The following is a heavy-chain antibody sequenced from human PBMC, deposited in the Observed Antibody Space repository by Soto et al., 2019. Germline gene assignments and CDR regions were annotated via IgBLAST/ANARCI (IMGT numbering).Heavy chain of an antibody. CDR3: ARVRVVVPAAISRYYYYGMDV. J-gene: IGHJ6*02. Sequence: SETLSLTCTVSGGSISSGDYYWSWIRQPPGKGLEWIGYIHYSGSTYHNPSLKSRVTISVDTSKNQFSLKLTSVTAADTAVYYCARVRVVVPAAISRYYYYGMDVWGQGTTVTVSS. D-gene: IGHD2-2*02. V-gene: IGHV4-30-4*01. CDR1: GGSISSGDYY. CDR2: IHYSGST.